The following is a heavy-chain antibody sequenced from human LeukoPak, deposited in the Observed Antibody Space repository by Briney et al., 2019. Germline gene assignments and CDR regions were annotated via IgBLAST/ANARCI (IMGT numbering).Heavy chain of an antibody. Sequence: GGSLRLSCAASGFTFSSYGMHWVRQAPGKGLEWVSAISGSGGSTYYADSVKGRFTISRDNSKNTLYLQMNSLRAEDTAVYYCAKGHGSGSYYKGFDYWGQGTLVTVSS. V-gene: IGHV3-23*01. D-gene: IGHD3-10*01. CDR2: ISGSGGST. CDR1: GFTFSSYG. J-gene: IGHJ4*02. CDR3: AKGHGSGSYYKGFDY.